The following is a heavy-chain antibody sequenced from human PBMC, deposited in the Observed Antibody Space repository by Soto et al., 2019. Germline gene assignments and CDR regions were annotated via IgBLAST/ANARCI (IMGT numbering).Heavy chain of an antibody. D-gene: IGHD3-16*01. CDR1: GFTFSSYG. CDR2: IWYDGSNK. CDR3: ANIWGSIGSLDVFDI. V-gene: IGHV3-33*06. Sequence: PGGSLRLSCAASGFTFSSYGMHWVRQAPGKGLEWVAVIWYDGSNKYYADSVKGRFTISRDNSKNTLYLQMNSLRAEDTAVYYCANIWGSIGSLDVFDIWGQGKRVTFS. J-gene: IGHJ3*02.